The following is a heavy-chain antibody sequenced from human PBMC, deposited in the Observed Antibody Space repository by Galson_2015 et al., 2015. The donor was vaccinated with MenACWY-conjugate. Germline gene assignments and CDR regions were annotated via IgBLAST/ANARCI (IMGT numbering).Heavy chain of an antibody. CDR3: ARGGYSGYEAEY. CDR1: GFTFSSYS. V-gene: IGHV3-48*04. CDR2: ISSSSTI. D-gene: IGHD5-12*01. Sequence: SLRLSCAASGFTFSSYSMNWVRQAPGKGLEWVSYISSSSTIYYADSVKGRFTISRDNAKNSLYPQMNSLRAEDTAVYYCARGGYSGYEAEYWGQGTLVTVSS. J-gene: IGHJ4*02.